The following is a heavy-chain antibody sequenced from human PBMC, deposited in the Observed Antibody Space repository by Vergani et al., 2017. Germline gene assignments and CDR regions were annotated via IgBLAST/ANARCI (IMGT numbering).Heavy chain of an antibody. J-gene: IGHJ5*02. CDR2: IHHSGDT. Sequence: QVQLQESGPGLVKPSETLTLTCDVSDSSIMTNPYWCWFRQSPGKGLEWIGCIHHSGDTHYNSSLKSRVSSSIVSSSKFSLSLTSVTAADTAIYYCARHRGSGGYVWGSYEAWFDPWGQGTLVTVSS. D-gene: IGHD3-16*01. CDR1: DSSIMTNPY. V-gene: IGHV4-38-2*01. CDR3: ARHRGSGGYVWGSYEAWFDP.